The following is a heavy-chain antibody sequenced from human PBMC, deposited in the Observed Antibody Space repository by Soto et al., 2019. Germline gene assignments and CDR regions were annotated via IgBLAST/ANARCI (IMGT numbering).Heavy chain of an antibody. D-gene: IGHD3-10*01. CDR2: IYHSGIT. J-gene: IGHJ5*02. CDR1: GGSITNSNW. Sequence: QVQLQESGPGLVKPSETLSLTCAVSGGSITNSNWWTWVRQPPGKGLEWIGEIYHSGITNYTPSLRSRATISADKSTTQSSLKLTSVTVADTAVYYCASNGYYFALGPPRFDPWGQGTLVTVSS. CDR3: ASNGYYFALGPPRFDP. V-gene: IGHV4-4*02.